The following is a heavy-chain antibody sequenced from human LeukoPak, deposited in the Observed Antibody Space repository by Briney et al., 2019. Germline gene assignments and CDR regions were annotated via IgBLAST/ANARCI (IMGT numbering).Heavy chain of an antibody. V-gene: IGHV1-3*01. J-gene: IGHJ4*02. D-gene: IGHD3-10*01. CDR3: ARGHNYGSGSYSLLGYFDY. CDR1: GYTFASYA. CDR2: INAGNGNT. Sequence: ASVKVSCKASGYTFASYAMHWVRQAPGQRLEWMGWINAGNGNTKYSQKFQGRVTITRDTSASTAYMELSSLRSEDTAVYYCARGHNYGSGSYSLLGYFDYWGQGTRVTVSS.